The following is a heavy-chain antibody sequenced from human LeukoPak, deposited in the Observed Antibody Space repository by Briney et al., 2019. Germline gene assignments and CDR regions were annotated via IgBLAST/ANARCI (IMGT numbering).Heavy chain of an antibody. Sequence: SGGSLRLSCAASGFTVSSNYMSWVRQAPGKGLEWVSVIYSGGSTYYADSVKGRFTISRHNSKNTLYLQVNSLRAEDTAVYYCASSLLLWFGELSGEYYYYYYGMDVWGQGTTVTVSS. CDR3: ASSLLLWFGELSGEYYYYYYGMDV. CDR2: IYSGGST. V-gene: IGHV3-53*04. D-gene: IGHD3-10*01. J-gene: IGHJ6*02. CDR1: GFTVSSNY.